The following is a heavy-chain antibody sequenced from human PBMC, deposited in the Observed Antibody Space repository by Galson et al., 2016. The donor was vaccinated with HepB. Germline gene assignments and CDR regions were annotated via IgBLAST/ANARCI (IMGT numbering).Heavy chain of an antibody. CDR2: IYHGGNT. J-gene: IGHJ4*02. CDR1: GDSITSAGR. Sequence: ETLSLTCTVSGDSITSAGRWSWVRQPPGKGLEWIGEIYHGGNTHYNPSVRSRVTMSIDKSENHFSLKVNSVTAADTAVYYCARHLPVSGTTGFDYWGQGILVTVSS. D-gene: IGHD2-2*01. V-gene: IGHV4-4*02. CDR3: ARHLPVSGTTGFDY.